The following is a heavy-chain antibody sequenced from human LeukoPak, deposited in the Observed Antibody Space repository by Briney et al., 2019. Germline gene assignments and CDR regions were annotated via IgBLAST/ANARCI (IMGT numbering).Heavy chain of an antibody. Sequence: GGSLRLSCAASGFTFSSYSMNWVRQAPGKGLEWVSSISSSSSYIYYADSVKGRFTISRDNAKNSLYLQMNSLRAEDTAVYCCARDGEIYDSSGYYYFTTSYYYYYMDVWGKGTTVTVSS. D-gene: IGHD3-22*01. CDR1: GFTFSSYS. J-gene: IGHJ6*03. CDR2: ISSSSSYI. CDR3: ARDGEIYDSSGYYYFTTSYYYYYMDV. V-gene: IGHV3-21*01.